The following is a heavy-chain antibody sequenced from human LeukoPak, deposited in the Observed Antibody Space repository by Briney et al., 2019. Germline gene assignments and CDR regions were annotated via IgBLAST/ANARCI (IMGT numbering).Heavy chain of an antibody. CDR1: GFTFSSYW. D-gene: IGHD6-6*01. Sequence: QPGGSLRLSCAASGFTFSSYWMHWVRQAPGKGLEWVVNIKQDGSEKYYVDSVKGRFTISRDNAKNSLYLQMNSLRAEDTAVYYCAREEYSSSSGLDYWGQGTLVTVSS. J-gene: IGHJ4*02. CDR2: IKQDGSEK. CDR3: AREEYSSSSGLDY. V-gene: IGHV3-7*01.